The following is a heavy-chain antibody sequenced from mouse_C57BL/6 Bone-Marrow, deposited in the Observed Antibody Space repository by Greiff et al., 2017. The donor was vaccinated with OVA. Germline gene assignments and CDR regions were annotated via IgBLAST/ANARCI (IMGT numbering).Heavy chain of an antibody. D-gene: IGHD1-1*01. CDR3: ARNGRGYFDV. Sequence: EVMLVESGGGLVKPGGSLKLSCAASGYTFSDYGMHWVRQAPEKGLEWVAYISSGSSTINYADTVKGRFTISRDNAKNTLFLQMTSLRSEDTAMYYCARNGRGYFDVWGTGTTVTVSS. V-gene: IGHV5-17*01. CDR2: ISSGSSTI. CDR1: GYTFSDYG. J-gene: IGHJ1*03.